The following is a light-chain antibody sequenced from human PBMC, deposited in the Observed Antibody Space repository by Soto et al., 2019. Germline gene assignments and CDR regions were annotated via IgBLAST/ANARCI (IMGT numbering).Light chain of an antibody. V-gene: IGKV3-20*01. CDR1: QSISSSY. CDR3: HQYGSAPAWT. CDR2: GAS. J-gene: IGKJ1*01. Sequence: EIVLTQSPGTLSLFPGERATLSCRASQSISSSYLAWYQQKPGQAPRLLIYGASSRATGIPDRFSGAGSATDFTLPISRLEPEDFAVYYCHQYGSAPAWTFGLGTKVEIK.